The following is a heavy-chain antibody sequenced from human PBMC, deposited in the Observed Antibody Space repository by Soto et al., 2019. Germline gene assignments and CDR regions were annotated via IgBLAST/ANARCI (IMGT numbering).Heavy chain of an antibody. J-gene: IGHJ4*02. CDR3: AKGSGLYYDSSGYYFEY. CDR2: ISWNSGTI. CDR1: GFTFDDYA. D-gene: IGHD3-22*01. V-gene: IGHV3-9*01. Sequence: PGGSLRLSCGASGFTFDDYAMHWVRQTPGKGLEWVSGISWNSGTIGYADSVKGRFTISRDNRKNSLYLQMSSLRGEDTALYYCAKGSGLYYDSSGYYFEYWGLGTLVTVSS.